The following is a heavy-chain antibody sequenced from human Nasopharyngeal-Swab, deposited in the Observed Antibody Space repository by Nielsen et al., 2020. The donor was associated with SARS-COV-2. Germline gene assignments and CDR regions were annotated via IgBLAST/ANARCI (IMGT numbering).Heavy chain of an antibody. Sequence: GGSLRLSCAASGFTFSSYGMHWVRQAPGKGLEWVAVIWYDGTNQYYADSVKGRFTISRDDSKNTLFLQMNSLRPEDTAVYYCAKESTTFYYDNWGQGTLVTVSS. CDR3: AKESTTFYYDN. V-gene: IGHV3-30*02. D-gene: IGHD1-14*01. J-gene: IGHJ4*02. CDR1: GFTFSSYG. CDR2: IWYDGTNQ.